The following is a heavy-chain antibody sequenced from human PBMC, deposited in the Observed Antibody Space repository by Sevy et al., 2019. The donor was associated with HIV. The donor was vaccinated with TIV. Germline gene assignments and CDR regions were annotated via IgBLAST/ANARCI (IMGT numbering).Heavy chain of an antibody. CDR3: AKDVSDGYNYFLDF. Sequence: GGSLRLSCAASGFTFRSYGMNWVRQAPGKGLEWVAVISNDGGNQYYADSVKGRFTISRDNSKNTVYLQMNSLRAEDTAVYYCAKDVSDGYNYFLDFWGQGALVTVSS. D-gene: IGHD5-12*01. CDR1: GFTFRSYG. V-gene: IGHV3-30*18. CDR2: ISNDGGNQ. J-gene: IGHJ4*02.